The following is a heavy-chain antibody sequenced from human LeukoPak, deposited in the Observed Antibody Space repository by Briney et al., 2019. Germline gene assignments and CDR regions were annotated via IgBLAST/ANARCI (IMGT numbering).Heavy chain of an antibody. D-gene: IGHD4-23*01. CDR2: ISGSGDNT. CDR3: AKEASPDYGGDSRDAFDI. J-gene: IGHJ3*02. Sequence: PGGSLRLSCAASGLTFSNHAMSWVRQAPGKGLEWVSAISGSGDNTYYADSVKGRFTISRDNSKKTLYLQMNSLRADDTAVYYCAKEASPDYGGDSRDAFDIWGQGTMVTVSS. CDR1: GLTFSNHA. V-gene: IGHV3-23*01.